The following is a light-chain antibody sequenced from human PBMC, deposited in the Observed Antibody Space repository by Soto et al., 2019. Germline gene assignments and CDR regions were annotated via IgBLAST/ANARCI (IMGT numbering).Light chain of an antibody. Sequence: QSALTQPAPASGSPGQSITISCTGTSSDVGGYKYVSWYQQHPGKAPKLMIYDVTNRPSGVSNRFSGSKSGNTASLTISGLQAEDEADYYCSSYTSSNTVAFGGGTKLTVL. V-gene: IGLV2-14*03. CDR1: SSDVGGYKY. CDR3: SSYTSSNTVA. CDR2: DVT. J-gene: IGLJ2*01.